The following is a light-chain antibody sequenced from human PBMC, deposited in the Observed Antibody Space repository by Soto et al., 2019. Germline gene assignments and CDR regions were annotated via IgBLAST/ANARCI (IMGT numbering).Light chain of an antibody. CDR3: QHRV. CDR1: RDIGSD. V-gene: IGKV1-13*02. CDR2: DAS. Sequence: ANQVTDSPSSLSASEGDRITITCRASRDIGSDLSWYQQKPGKAPHLLIYDASRLQSGVPSRFSGSGSGTEFTLTVSSLQPDDFATYYCQHRVFGPGTKVDI. J-gene: IGKJ3*01.